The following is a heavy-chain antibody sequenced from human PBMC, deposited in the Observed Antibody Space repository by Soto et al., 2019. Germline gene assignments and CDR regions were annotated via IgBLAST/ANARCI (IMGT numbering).Heavy chain of an antibody. CDR3: AKFFVETGSNSGWPWSFHY. V-gene: IGHV3-23*01. CDR1: GFTFSNYA. J-gene: IGHJ4*02. D-gene: IGHD6-25*01. Sequence: EVQLLESGGGLVQPGRSLRLSCAASGFTFSNYAMSWVRQAPGQGLDWVSAISGSGGNTYYADSVKGRFTISRDNSKNPLFLQVNSLRVEDAAVYYCAKFFVETGSNSGWPWSFHYCGQGTLVTVSS. CDR2: ISGSGGNT.